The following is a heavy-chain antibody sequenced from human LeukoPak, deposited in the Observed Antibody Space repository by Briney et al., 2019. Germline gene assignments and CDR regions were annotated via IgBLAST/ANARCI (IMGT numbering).Heavy chain of an antibody. Sequence: SETLPLTCTVSGVSISSYYWSWIRQPPGRGLEWIGYIYYSGSTNYNPSLKSRVTISVDTSKNQFSLKLSSVTAADTAVYYCARIGPVVGWDQGTLVTVSS. J-gene: IGHJ4*02. CDR3: ARIGPVVG. V-gene: IGHV4-59*01. CDR2: IYYSGST. CDR1: GVSISSYY. D-gene: IGHD1-26*01.